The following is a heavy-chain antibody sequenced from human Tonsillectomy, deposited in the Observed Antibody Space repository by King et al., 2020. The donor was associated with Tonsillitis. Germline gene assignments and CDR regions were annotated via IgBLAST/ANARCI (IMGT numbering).Heavy chain of an antibody. J-gene: IGHJ4*02. CDR3: ARDSSKAGDYYFDY. V-gene: IGHV4-4*07. Sequence: VQLQESGPGLVKPSETLSLTCTVSGGSISSYYWNWIRQPAGKGLEWIGRINTSGSTDYNPSLKSRVTMSVDTSKNPFSLKLSSVTAADTAVYYCARDSSKAGDYYFDYWGQGTLVTVSS. CDR1: GGSISSYY. D-gene: IGHD4-17*01. CDR2: INTSGST.